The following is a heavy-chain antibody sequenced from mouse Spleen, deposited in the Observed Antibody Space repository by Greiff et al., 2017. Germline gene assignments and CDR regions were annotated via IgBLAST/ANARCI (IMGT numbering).Heavy chain of an antibody. CDR3: ALITFAY. Sequence: VQLQESGPELVKPGASVKISCKASGYAFSSSWMNWVEQRPGKGLEWIGRIYPGDGDTNYNGKFKGKATLTADKSSSTAYMQLSSLTSEDSAVYFCALITFAYWGQGTLVTVSA. D-gene: IGHD1-1*01. CDR1: GYAFSSSW. CDR2: IYPGDGDT. V-gene: IGHV1-82*01. J-gene: IGHJ3*01.